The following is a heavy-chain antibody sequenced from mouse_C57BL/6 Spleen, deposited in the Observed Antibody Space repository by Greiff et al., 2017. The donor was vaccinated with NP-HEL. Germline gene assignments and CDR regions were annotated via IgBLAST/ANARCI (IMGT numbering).Heavy chain of an antibody. J-gene: IGHJ4*01. V-gene: IGHV5-16*01. CDR2: TNYDGSST. CDR3: AREGIYYYGSSRAMDY. CDR1: GFTFSDYY. Sequence: VQLKQSEGGLVQPGSSMKLSCTASGFTFSDYYMAWVRQVPEKGLEWVANTNYDGSSTYYLDSLKSRFIISRDNAKNILYLQMSSLKSEDTTTYYCAREGIYYYGSSRAMDYWGQGTSVTVSS. D-gene: IGHD1-1*01.